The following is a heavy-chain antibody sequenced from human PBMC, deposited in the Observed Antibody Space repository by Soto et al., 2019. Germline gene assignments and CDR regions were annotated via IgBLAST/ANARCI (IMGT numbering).Heavy chain of an antibody. CDR1: GGTFSSYA. CDR3: ATPKNGDDYGGDYYYYGMDV. J-gene: IGHJ6*02. CDR2: IIPIFGTA. V-gene: IGHV1-69*06. Sequence: QVQLVQSGAEVKKPGSSVKVSCKASGGTFSSYAISWVRQAPGQGLEWMGGIIPIFGTANYAQKFQGRVTITADNSTSTAYMELSSLRSEDTAVYYCATPKNGDDYGGDYYYYGMDVWGQGTTVTVSS. D-gene: IGHD5-12*01.